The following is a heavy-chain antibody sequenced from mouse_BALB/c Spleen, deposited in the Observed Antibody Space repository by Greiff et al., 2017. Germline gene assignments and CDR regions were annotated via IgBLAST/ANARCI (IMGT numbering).Heavy chain of an antibody. J-gene: IGHJ4*01. CDR2: IYPGNVNT. V-gene: IGHV1S56*01. CDR1: GYTFTSYY. Sequence: QVQLQQSGPELVKPGASVRISCKASGYTFTSYYIHWVKQRPGQGLEWIGWIYPGNVNTKYNEKFKGKATLTADKSSSTAYMQLSSLTSEDSAVYFCARVGNYDAMDYWGQGTSVTVSS. D-gene: IGHD2-1*01. CDR3: ARVGNYDAMDY.